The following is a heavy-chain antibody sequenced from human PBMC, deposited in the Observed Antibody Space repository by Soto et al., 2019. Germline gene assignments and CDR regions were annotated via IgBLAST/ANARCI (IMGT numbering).Heavy chain of an antibody. CDR3: TRHEGGAAADRPLDY. V-gene: IGHV4-34*01. D-gene: IGHD6-13*01. CDR1: GGSFSGYY. CDR2: INHSGST. J-gene: IGHJ4*02. Sequence: SETLSLTCAVYGGSFSGYYWTWIRQPPGTGLEWIGEINHSGSTNYNPSLKSRVTISVDTSKNQFSLKLTSVTAADSAVYYCTRHEGGAAADRPLDYWGQGTLVTVSS.